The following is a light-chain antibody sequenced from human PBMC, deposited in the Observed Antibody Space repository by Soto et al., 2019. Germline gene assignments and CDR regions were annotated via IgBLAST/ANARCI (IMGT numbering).Light chain of an antibody. CDR2: RVS. V-gene: IGKV1-5*03. J-gene: IGKJ3*01. CDR1: QDIGDW. Sequence: DDRLTQSPSTLSASVGDRVTISCRASQDIGDWLAWYQQKPGKAPKLLIHRVSRLQSGVPVRFSGSGSETEFTLTINGLQPDDFATYYCQRYNSHLFFFSPGTKV. CDR3: QRYNSHLFF.